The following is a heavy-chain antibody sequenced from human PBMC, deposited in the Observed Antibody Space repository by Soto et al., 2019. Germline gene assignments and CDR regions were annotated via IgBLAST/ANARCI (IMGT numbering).Heavy chain of an antibody. D-gene: IGHD1-26*01. Sequence: QLQLQESGPGLVKPSETLSLTCTVSGGSISSSSYYWGWIRQPPGKGLEWIGSIYYSGSTYYNPSLKSRVTISVDTSKNQFSLKLSSVTAADTAVYYCARHYTGIVGPTGLGHAFDIWGQGTMVTVSS. CDR1: GGSISSSSYY. J-gene: IGHJ3*02. V-gene: IGHV4-39*01. CDR3: ARHYTGIVGPTGLGHAFDI. CDR2: IYYSGST.